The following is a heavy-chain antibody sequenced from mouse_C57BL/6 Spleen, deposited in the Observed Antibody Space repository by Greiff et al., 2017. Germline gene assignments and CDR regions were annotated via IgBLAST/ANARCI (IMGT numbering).Heavy chain of an antibody. Sequence: VQLQQSGPGLVKPSQSLSLTCSVTGYSITSGYYWNWIRQFPGNKLEWMGYISYDGSNNYNPSLKNRISITRDTSKNQFFLKLNSVTTEDTATYYCARNGNYVYFDVWGTGTTVTVSS. D-gene: IGHD2-1*01. CDR3: ARNGNYVYFDV. V-gene: IGHV3-6*01. CDR2: ISYDGSN. J-gene: IGHJ1*03. CDR1: GYSITSGYY.